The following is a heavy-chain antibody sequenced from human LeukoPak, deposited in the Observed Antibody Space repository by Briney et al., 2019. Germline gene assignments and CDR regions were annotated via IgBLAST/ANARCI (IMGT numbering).Heavy chain of an antibody. D-gene: IGHD3-10*01. J-gene: IGHJ4*02. Sequence: SETLSLTCAVYGGSFSGYYWSWIRQPPGKGLEWIGEINHSGSTNYNPSLKSRVTISVDTSKKQFSLKLSSVTAADTAVYFCARDMGAPDYGSYSVDYWGQGTLVTVSS. CDR3: ARDMGAPDYGSYSVDY. V-gene: IGHV4-34*01. CDR1: GGSFSGYY. CDR2: INHSGST.